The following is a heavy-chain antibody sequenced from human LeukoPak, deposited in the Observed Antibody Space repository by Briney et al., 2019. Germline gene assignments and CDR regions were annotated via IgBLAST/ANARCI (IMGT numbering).Heavy chain of an antibody. J-gene: IGHJ4*02. V-gene: IGHV3-23*01. CDR1: GFTFSSYA. CDR3: AKDQGYSYGIPTYYFDY. Sequence: GGSLRLSCAASGFTFSSYAMSWVRQAPGKGLEWVSATSGSGGSTYYADSVKGRFTISRDNSKNTLYLQMNSLRAEDTAVYYCAKDQGYSYGIPTYYFDYWGQGTLVTVSS. D-gene: IGHD5-18*01. CDR2: TSGSGGST.